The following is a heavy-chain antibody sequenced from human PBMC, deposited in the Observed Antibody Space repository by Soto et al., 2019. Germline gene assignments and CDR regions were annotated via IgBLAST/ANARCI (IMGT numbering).Heavy chain of an antibody. J-gene: IGHJ4*02. D-gene: IGHD6-19*01. CDR1: GYSFTSYG. CDR2: ISAYSGNT. CDR3: ERGQWLDAIDS. Sequence: ASVKVSCKASGYSFTSYGINWVRQAPGQGLEWMGWISAYSGNTNYAQKFQGRVTMTTDTSTSTAFMDLRNLRSDDTAVYYCERGQWLDAIDSWGQGTLVTVSS. V-gene: IGHV1-18*01.